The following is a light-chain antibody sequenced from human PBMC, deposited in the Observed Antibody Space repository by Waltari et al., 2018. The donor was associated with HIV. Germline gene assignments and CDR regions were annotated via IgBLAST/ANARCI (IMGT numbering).Light chain of an antibody. Sequence: SALTQPASVSGPPGQSIPLSSPGTSDDIGCANPVSWYQHHPGKPPRLIIFDVDKRPSGISDRFSCSKSGYTASLTISGLRTEDEADYFCCSKSTIYFGVLFGGGTTLTVL. J-gene: IGLJ2*01. CDR1: SDDIGCANP. V-gene: IGLV2-23*02. CDR3: CSKSTIYFGVL. CDR2: DVD.